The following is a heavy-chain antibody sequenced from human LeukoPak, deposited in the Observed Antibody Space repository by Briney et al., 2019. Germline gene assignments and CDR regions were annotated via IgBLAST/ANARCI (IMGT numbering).Heavy chain of an antibody. J-gene: IGHJ4*02. D-gene: IGHD2-15*01. Sequence: SETLSLTCTVSGGSISSHYWSWIRQPPGKGLEWIGYIYYSGSTNYNPSLKSRVTISVDTSKNQFSLKLSSVTAADTAVYYCARLRCSGGSCYFRYWGQGTLVTVSS. V-gene: IGHV4-59*11. CDR1: GGSISSHY. CDR2: IYYSGST. CDR3: ARLRCSGGSCYFRY.